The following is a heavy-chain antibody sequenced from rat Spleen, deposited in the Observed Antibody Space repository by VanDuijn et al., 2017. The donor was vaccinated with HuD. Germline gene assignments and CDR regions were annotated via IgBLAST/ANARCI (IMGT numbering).Heavy chain of an antibody. Sequence: QVQLKESGPGLMQPSQTLSLTCIVSGFSLTSYHVHWVRQSPGKGLEWMAVIWSGGNTDYNSALKSRLSISRDTSKSQVFVKMKSLKTEDTGIYYCTRNSPTEGIVSFAYWGQGTLVTVSS. CDR1: GFSLTSYH. V-gene: IGHV2S13*01. J-gene: IGHJ3*01. CDR3: TRNSPTEGIVSFAY. CDR2: IWSGGNT. D-gene: IGHD1-11*01.